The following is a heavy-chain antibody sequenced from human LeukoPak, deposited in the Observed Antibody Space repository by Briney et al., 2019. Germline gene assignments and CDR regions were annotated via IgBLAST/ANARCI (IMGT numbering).Heavy chain of an antibody. Sequence: GASVTVSCKVSGYTLTELSMHWVRQAPGKGLEWMGGFDPEDGETIYAQKFQGRVTTTEDTSTDTAYMELSSLRSEDTAVYYCATLPLSATYSGSYYDYFDYWGQGTLVTVSS. J-gene: IGHJ4*02. V-gene: IGHV1-24*01. CDR2: FDPEDGET. D-gene: IGHD1-26*01. CDR1: GYTLTELS. CDR3: ATLPLSATYSGSYYDYFDY.